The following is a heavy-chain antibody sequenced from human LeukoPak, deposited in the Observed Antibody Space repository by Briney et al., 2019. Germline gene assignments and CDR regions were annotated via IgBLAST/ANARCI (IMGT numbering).Heavy chain of an antibody. D-gene: IGHD6-6*01. Sequence: GGSLRLSYAASGFTFTTYWMHWVRQAPGKGLVWVSHINSDGSITSYADSVKGRFTISRDNAKNSLYLQMNSLRAEDTAVYYCARAGFSSSAFDYWGQGTLVTVSS. J-gene: IGHJ4*02. V-gene: IGHV3-74*01. CDR2: INSDGSIT. CDR3: ARAGFSSSAFDY. CDR1: GFTFTTYW.